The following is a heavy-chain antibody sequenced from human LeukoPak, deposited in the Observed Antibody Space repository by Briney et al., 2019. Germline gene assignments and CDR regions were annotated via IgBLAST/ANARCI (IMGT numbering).Heavy chain of an antibody. D-gene: IGHD3-10*01. V-gene: IGHV4-34*01. Sequence: VYGGSFSGYYWSXIRQPPGKGLEWIGEINHSGSTNYNPSLKSRVTISVDTSKNQFSLKLSSVTAADTAVYYCARLYYYGSGSLPPNWFDPWGQGTLVTVSS. CDR1: GGSFSGYY. J-gene: IGHJ5*02. CDR3: ARLYYYGSGSLPPNWFDP. CDR2: INHSGST.